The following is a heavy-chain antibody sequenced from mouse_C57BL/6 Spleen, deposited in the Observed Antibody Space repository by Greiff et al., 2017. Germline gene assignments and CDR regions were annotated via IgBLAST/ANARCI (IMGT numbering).Heavy chain of an antibody. J-gene: IGHJ3*01. Sequence: QVQLQQPGAELVRPGSSVKLSCKASGYTFTSYWMDWVKQRPGQGLEWIGNIYPSDSETHYTQKFKDKATLTVDKSSSTAYMQLSSLTSEDSAVYYCARSYYYGSSWFAYWGQGTLVTVSA. V-gene: IGHV1-61*01. CDR2: IYPSDSET. D-gene: IGHD1-1*01. CDR1: GYTFTSYW. CDR3: ARSYYYGSSWFAY.